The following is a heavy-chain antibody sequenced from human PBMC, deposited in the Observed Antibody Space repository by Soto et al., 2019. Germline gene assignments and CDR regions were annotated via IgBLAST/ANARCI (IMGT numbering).Heavy chain of an antibody. J-gene: IGHJ6*02. Sequence: ASVKVSCKASGYTFSGYSITWVRQAPGQGLEWMGRISGYNGNANYARTLRGRLTLTTDTSTSTAYMELRSLTSDDTAVYYCARDVFCGGAPACPDMDVWGQGTTVTVSS. V-gene: IGHV1-18*04. CDR1: GYTFSGYS. CDR2: ISGYNGNA. CDR3: ARDVFCGGAPACPDMDV. D-gene: IGHD2-21*01.